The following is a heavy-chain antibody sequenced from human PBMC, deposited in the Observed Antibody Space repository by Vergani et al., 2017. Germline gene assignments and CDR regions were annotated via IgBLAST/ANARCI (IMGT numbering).Heavy chain of an antibody. V-gene: IGHV4-61*10. CDR1: GGSVNSGSYY. CDR3: ARDNWCDP. CDR2: IYYSGST. Sequence: QVQLQESGPGLVKPSETLSLTCTVSGGSVNSGSYYWSWIRQPAGKGLEWIACIYYSGSTNYNPSLKSRVTISIDTSKNQFSLKLSSVTAADTAVYYCARDNWCDPWGQGTLVTVSS. J-gene: IGHJ5*02.